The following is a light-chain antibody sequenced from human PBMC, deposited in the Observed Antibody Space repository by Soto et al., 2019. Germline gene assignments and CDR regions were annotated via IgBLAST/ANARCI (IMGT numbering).Light chain of an antibody. CDR3: QQYDNWPRT. V-gene: IGKV3-15*01. CDR2: GAS. Sequence: EIVMTQSPVTLSVSPGERATLSCRASQSVTNSYLAWYQQKPAQAPRLLIFGASTRAAGIPARFSGSGSGTEFTLTISSLQSEDFAFYHCQQYDNWPRTFGQGTKVDIK. J-gene: IGKJ1*01. CDR1: QSVTNSY.